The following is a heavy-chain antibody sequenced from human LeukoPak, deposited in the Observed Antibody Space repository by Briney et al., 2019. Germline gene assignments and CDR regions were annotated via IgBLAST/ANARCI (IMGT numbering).Heavy chain of an antibody. CDR1: GYTFTGYY. CDR3: ARDLHGYFDY. CDR2: VNPNSGGT. V-gene: IGHV1-2*02. Sequence: GASVKASCKASGYTFTGYYMHWVRQATGQGLEWMGWVNPNSGGTNYAQKFQGRVTMTRDTSISTAYMELSRLRSDDTAVYYCARDLHGYFDYWGQGTLVTVSS. J-gene: IGHJ4*02.